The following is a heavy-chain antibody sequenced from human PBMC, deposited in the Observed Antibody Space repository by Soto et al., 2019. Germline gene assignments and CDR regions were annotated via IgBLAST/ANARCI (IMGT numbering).Heavy chain of an antibody. Sequence: GASVKVSWKASGGTFSSYAISWARQAPGQGLEWMGGIIPIFGTANYAQKFQGRVTITADESTSTAYMELSSLRSEDTAVYYCASSSQGDYGMDVWGQGTTVTVSS. V-gene: IGHV1-69*13. CDR1: GGTFSSYA. CDR2: IIPIFGTA. J-gene: IGHJ6*02. CDR3: ASSSQGDYGMDV.